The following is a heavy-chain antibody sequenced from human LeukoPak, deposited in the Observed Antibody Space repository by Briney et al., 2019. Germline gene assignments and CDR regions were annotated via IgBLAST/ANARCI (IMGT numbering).Heavy chain of an antibody. CDR3: ARAAAAGTYFDY. Sequence: GGSLRLSCAASGFTFSNYSMNWVRQAPGKGLEWVSSISSSSSYIYYADSVKGRFTISRDNAKNSLYLQMNSLRAEDTAVYYCARAAAAGTYFDYWGQGTLVTVSS. CDR2: ISSSSSYI. CDR1: GFTFSNYS. D-gene: IGHD6-13*01. V-gene: IGHV3-21*01. J-gene: IGHJ4*02.